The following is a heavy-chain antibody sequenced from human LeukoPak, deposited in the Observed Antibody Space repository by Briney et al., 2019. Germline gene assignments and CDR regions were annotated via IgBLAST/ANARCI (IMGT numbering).Heavy chain of an antibody. CDR2: INPSGGST. D-gene: IGHD3-3*01. Sequence: ASVKVSCKASGYTFTSYYMHWVRQAPGQGLEWMGIINPSGGSTSYAPKFQGRVTMTKETFKSTVYLELSSLRSEDTAVYYCARDRFESKGRYYDFWSGNPHSDYWGQGTLVTVSS. J-gene: IGHJ4*02. CDR1: GYTFTSYY. CDR3: ARDRFESKGRYYDFWSGNPHSDY. V-gene: IGHV1-46*01.